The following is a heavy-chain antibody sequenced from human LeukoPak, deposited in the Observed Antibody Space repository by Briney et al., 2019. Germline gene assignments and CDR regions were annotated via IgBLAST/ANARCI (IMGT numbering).Heavy chain of an antibody. CDR3: ARTYGWYYFDY. J-gene: IGHJ4*02. Sequence: SETLSLTWTVSGGSISSYYWSWIRQPPGKGLEWIGYIYYSGSTSYNPSLKSRVTISVDTSKNQFSLKLSSVTAADTAVYYCARTYGWYYFDYWGQGTLVTVSS. V-gene: IGHV4-59*01. CDR2: IYYSGST. D-gene: IGHD3-16*01. CDR1: GGSISSYY.